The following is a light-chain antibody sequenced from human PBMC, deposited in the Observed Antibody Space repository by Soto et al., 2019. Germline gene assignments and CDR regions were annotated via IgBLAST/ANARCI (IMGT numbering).Light chain of an antibody. CDR3: QQYAFFAT. V-gene: IGKV1-5*03. CDR1: QSISSW. J-gene: IGKJ1*01. Sequence: DIQMTQSPSTLSASVEDRVTITCRARQSISSWLTWYQQKAGQAPKLLIYKASIVESGVPSRFSGSGSGTEFTLTSSRLQPDDSATCYCQQYAFFATFGQGTRVEVK. CDR2: KAS.